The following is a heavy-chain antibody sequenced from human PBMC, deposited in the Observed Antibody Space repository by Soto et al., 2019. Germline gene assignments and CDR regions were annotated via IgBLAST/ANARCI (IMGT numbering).Heavy chain of an antibody. Sequence: SATLSLTCAVSSGSISSSNWWSWVRQPPGKGLEWIGEIYHSGSTNYNPSLKSRVTISVDKSKNQFSLKLSSVTAADTAVYYCARAGEQQLVSAFDIWGQGTMVTVSS. CDR1: SGSISSSNW. CDR3: ARAGEQQLVSAFDI. J-gene: IGHJ3*02. CDR2: IYHSGST. D-gene: IGHD6-13*01. V-gene: IGHV4-4*02.